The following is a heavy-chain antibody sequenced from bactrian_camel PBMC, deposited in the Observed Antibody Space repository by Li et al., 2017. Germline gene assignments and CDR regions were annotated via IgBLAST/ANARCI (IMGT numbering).Heavy chain of an antibody. V-gene: IGHV3S1*01. CDR1: DRQFKNYC. CDR3: AAERVVAGPFVLQEWPHSY. D-gene: IGHD6*01. Sequence: HVQLVESGGGSVQAGGSLRLTCAASDRQFKNYCMAWFRQAPGKGRAGVASISPGGGSIYYAEPVKGRFTISRDNTKKTLYLEMNSLKPEDTAVYYCAAERVVAGPFVLQEWPHSYWGQGTQVTVS. CDR2: ISPGGGSI. J-gene: IGHJ4*01.